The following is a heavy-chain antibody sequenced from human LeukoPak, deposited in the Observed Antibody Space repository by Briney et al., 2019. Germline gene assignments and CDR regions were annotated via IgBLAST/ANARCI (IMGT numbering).Heavy chain of an antibody. CDR3: ARDIGAYYYDSSGYSSRDY. CDR2: INPNSGGT. Sequence: ASVKVSCKASGYTFTGYYMRWVRQAPGQGLEWMGRINPNSGGTNYAQKFQGRVTMTRDTSISTAYMELSRLRSDDTAVYYCARDIGAYYYDSSGYSSRDYWGQGTLVTVSS. CDR1: GYTFTGYY. D-gene: IGHD3-22*01. J-gene: IGHJ4*02. V-gene: IGHV1-2*06.